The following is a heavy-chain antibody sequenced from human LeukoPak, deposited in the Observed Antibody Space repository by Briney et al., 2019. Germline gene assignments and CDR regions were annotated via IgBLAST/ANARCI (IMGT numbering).Heavy chain of an antibody. CDR3: ARSAIDAFDI. D-gene: IGHD6-25*01. Sequence: PSETLSLTCTVSGGSISSYYWSWIRQPPGKGLECIGYIYNSGSTNYNPSLKSRVSISVDTSKNQFSLKLSSVTAADTAVYYCARSAIDAFDIWGQGTMVTVFS. CDR2: IYNSGST. CDR1: GGSISSYY. V-gene: IGHV4-59*08. J-gene: IGHJ3*02.